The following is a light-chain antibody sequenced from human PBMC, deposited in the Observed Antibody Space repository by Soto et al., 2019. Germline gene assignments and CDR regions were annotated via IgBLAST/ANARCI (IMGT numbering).Light chain of an antibody. J-gene: IGLJ2*01. CDR3: AAWDDSLNGNVV. CDR2: SNN. Sequence: QSVLTQPPSASGTPGQRVTISCSGSSSNIGSNTVNWYQQLPGTAPKLLVQSNNQRPSGVPDRFSGSKSGTSATLAISGLQSEDEADYYCAAWDDSLNGNVVFGGGTKLTVL. CDR1: SSNIGSNT. V-gene: IGLV1-44*01.